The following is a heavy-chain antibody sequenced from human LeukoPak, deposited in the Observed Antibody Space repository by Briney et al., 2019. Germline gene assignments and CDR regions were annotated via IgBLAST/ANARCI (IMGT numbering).Heavy chain of an antibody. Sequence: KTGGSLRLSSAASGFTFSNVYMNWVRQAPGRGLEWIGRIKSKNDGGTTDYAAPVKGRFTISKDDSKNTLYLQMNSLKTEDTGVYYCTADCSSSSCYYVTSPDWGQGTLVTVSS. V-gene: IGHV3-15*01. CDR2: IKSKNDGGTT. CDR1: GFTFSNVY. J-gene: IGHJ4*02. D-gene: IGHD2-2*01. CDR3: TADCSSSSCYYVTSPD.